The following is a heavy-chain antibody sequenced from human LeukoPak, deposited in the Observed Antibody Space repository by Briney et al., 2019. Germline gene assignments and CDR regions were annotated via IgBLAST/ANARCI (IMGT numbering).Heavy chain of an antibody. CDR2: ISSSGYF. Sequence: LXXAAXXXTXSSYXMXWXRQAPXKGXEWFSYISSSGYFYYADSVNVPFTISRDHAQLSLYLQINSLRAEDTAVYYCVRSWDRQFGGYWGQGTLVTVSS. D-gene: IGHD3-16*01. V-gene: IGHV3-11*01. J-gene: IGHJ4*02. CDR1: XXTXSSYX. CDR3: VRSWDRQFGGY.